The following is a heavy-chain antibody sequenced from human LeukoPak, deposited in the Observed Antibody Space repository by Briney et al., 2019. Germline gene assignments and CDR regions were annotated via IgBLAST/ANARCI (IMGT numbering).Heavy chain of an antibody. CDR2: IKQDGSEK. CDR1: GFTFSSYW. J-gene: IGHJ4*02. CDR3: ASRCSSSSCYPLDY. Sequence: PGGSLRLSCVASGFTFSSYWMNWFRQAPGKGLEWVANIKQDGSEKYYVDSVRGRFTISRDNAKNSLYLQMNSLRAEDTAVYYCASRCSSSSCYPLDYWGRGTLVTVSS. V-gene: IGHV3-7*01. D-gene: IGHD2-2*01.